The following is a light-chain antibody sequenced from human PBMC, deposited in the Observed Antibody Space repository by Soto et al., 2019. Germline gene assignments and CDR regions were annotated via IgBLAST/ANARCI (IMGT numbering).Light chain of an antibody. CDR2: EVT. V-gene: IGLV2-14*01. J-gene: IGLJ1*01. Sequence: QSVLTQPASVSGSPGQSITISCTGTSSDVGGYNFVSWYQQDPGKAPKLMIFEVTNRTSGVSNRLSGSKSGNTASLTISGLQAEDEADYYCSSYTSSSTNVFGTGTKLTVL. CDR1: SSDVGGYNF. CDR3: SSYTSSSTNV.